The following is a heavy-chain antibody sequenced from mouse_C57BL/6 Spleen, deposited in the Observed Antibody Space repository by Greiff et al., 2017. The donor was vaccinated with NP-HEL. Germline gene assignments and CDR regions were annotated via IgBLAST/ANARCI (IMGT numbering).Heavy chain of an antibody. Sequence: EVKLQESGGGLVKPGGSLKLSCAASGFTFSSYAMSWVRQTPEKRLEWVATISDGGSYTYYPDNVKGRFTISRDNAKNNLYLQMSHLKSEDTAMYYCAYLPSMDYWGQGTSVTVSS. CDR3: AYLPSMDY. J-gene: IGHJ4*01. V-gene: IGHV5-4*03. CDR1: GFTFSSYA. CDR2: ISDGGSYT. D-gene: IGHD2-1*01.